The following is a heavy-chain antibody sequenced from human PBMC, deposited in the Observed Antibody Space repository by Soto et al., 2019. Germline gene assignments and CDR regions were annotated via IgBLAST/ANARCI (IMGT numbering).Heavy chain of an antibody. CDR2: IYHSGST. V-gene: IGHV4-30-2*01. J-gene: IGHJ6*02. CDR1: GGSISSGGYS. D-gene: IGHD3-22*01. Sequence: PSETLSLTCAVSGGSISSGGYSWSWIRQPPGKGLEWIGYIYHSGSTYYNPSLKSRVTISVYRSKNQFSLKLSSVTAADTAVYYGARQGGDSSGADYYYYGMDVWGQGTTVTVSS. CDR3: ARQGGDSSGADYYYYGMDV.